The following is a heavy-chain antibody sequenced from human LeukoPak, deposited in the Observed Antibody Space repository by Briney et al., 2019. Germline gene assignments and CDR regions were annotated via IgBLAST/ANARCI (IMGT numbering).Heavy chain of an antibody. V-gene: IGHV3-30*04. CDR1: GFTFSSYV. CDR2: ISYDGSNE. J-gene: IGHJ4*02. Sequence: PGRSLRLSCAASGFTFSSYVMHWVRQAPGKGLEWVAIISYDGSNEYYADSVKGRFTISRDNSKNTLYLQMNSLRAEDTAVYYCARAGSGSYRFDYWGQGTLVTVSS. D-gene: IGHD1-26*01. CDR3: ARAGSGSYRFDY.